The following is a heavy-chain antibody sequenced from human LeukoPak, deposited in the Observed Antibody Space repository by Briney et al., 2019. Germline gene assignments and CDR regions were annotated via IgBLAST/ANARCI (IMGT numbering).Heavy chain of an antibody. CDR3: AREGDFWSGYYAEAYGMDV. CDR2: INPNSGGT. V-gene: IGHV1-2*04. CDR1: GYTFTGYY. D-gene: IGHD3-3*01. J-gene: IGHJ6*02. Sequence: ASVTVSCKASGYTFTGYYMHWVRQAPGQGLEWMGWINPNSGGTNYAQKFRGWVTMTRDTSISTAYMELSRLRSDDTAVYYCAREGDFWSGYYAEAYGMDVWGQGTTVTVSS.